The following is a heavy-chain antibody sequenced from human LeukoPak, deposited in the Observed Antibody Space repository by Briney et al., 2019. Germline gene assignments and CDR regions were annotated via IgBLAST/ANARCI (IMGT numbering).Heavy chain of an antibody. V-gene: IGHV3-20*04. Sequence: GGSLRLSCAASGFTFSSYEMNWVRQAPGKGLEWVSGINWNSGFTSYADSMKGRFTISRDNAKNSLYLQMNSLRAEDTALYYCATMTTANDYWGQGTLVTVSS. CDR1: GFTFSSYE. CDR2: INWNSGFT. D-gene: IGHD4-11*01. CDR3: ATMTTANDY. J-gene: IGHJ4*02.